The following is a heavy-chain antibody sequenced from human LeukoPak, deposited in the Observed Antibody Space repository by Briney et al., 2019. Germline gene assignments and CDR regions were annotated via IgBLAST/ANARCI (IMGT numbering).Heavy chain of an antibody. CDR3: ARLSMVRGVDY. Sequence: KTSETLSLTCAVYGGSFSGYYWSWIRQPPGKGLEWIGEINHSGSTNYNPSLKSRVTISVDTSKNQFSLKLSSVTAADTAVYYCARLSMVRGVDYWGQGTLVTVSS. V-gene: IGHV4-34*01. J-gene: IGHJ4*02. CDR1: GGSFSGYY. D-gene: IGHD3-10*01. CDR2: INHSGST.